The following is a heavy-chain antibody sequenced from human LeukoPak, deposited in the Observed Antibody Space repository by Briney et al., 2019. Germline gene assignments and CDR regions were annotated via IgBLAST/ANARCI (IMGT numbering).Heavy chain of an antibody. Sequence: ASVKVSCKASGYTFTGYYMHWVRQAPGQGLEWMGWINPNSGGTNYAQKFQGRVTMTRDTSISTAYMELSRLRSEDTALYYCARRRTYYYDSSGYPTPGTFDIWGQGTMVTVSS. CDR3: ARRRTYYYDSSGYPTPGTFDI. V-gene: IGHV1-2*02. J-gene: IGHJ3*02. D-gene: IGHD3-22*01. CDR2: INPNSGGT. CDR1: GYTFTGYY.